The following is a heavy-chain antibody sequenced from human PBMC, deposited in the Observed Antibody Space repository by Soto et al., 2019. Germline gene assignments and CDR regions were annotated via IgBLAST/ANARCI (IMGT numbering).Heavy chain of an antibody. J-gene: IGHJ5*02. D-gene: IGHD6-13*01. CDR2: ISAYNGNT. V-gene: IGHV1-18*01. CDR3: ARDVSVLAAAGTIFDP. CDR1: GYTFTSYG. Sequence: QVQLVQSGAEVKKPGASVKVSCKASGYTFTSYGISWVRQAPGQGLEWMGWISAYNGNTNYAQKLQGRVTMTTDTSTSTADMELRSLRSDDTAVYYCARDVSVLAAAGTIFDPWGQGTLVTVSS.